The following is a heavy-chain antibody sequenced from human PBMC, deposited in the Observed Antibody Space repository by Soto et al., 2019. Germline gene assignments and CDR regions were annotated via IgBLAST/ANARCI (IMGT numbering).Heavy chain of an antibody. CDR3: ARQSPTPGYYYFSYGMDV. J-gene: IGHJ6*02. D-gene: IGHD4-17*01. Sequence: GESLKISCKASGYIFTLYWIGWVRQVPGKGPEWMGIIYPGDSDTRYSPSFQGQVTISDDKSISTASLQWSSLKASDTAVYYCARQSPTPGYYYFSYGMDVWGQGTTVTVSS. V-gene: IGHV5-51*01. CDR2: IYPGDSDT. CDR1: GYIFTLYW.